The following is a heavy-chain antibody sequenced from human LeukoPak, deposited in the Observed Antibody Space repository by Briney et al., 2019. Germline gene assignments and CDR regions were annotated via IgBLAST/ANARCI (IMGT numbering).Heavy chain of an antibody. Sequence: SETLSLTCTVSGGSISSGGYYWSWIRQPPGKGLEWIGYIYHSGSTYYNPSLKSRVTISVDRSKNQFSLKLSSVTAADTAVYYCARNADYYDSSGPSFLDYWGQGTLVTVSS. CDR2: IYHSGST. D-gene: IGHD3-22*01. CDR1: GGSISSGGYY. J-gene: IGHJ4*02. V-gene: IGHV4-30-2*01. CDR3: ARNADYYDSSGPSFLDY.